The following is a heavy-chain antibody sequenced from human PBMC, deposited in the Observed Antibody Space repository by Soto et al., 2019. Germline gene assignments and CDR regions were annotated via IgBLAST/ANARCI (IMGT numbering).Heavy chain of an antibody. D-gene: IGHD1-26*01. CDR1: GGSIIAYS. J-gene: IGHJ6*02. CDR2: IFTTGST. V-gene: IGHV4-4*07. CDR3: ARDLGTGGMDV. Sequence: XETLSLTCTVSGGSIIAYSWSWVRQPAGKGLEWIGRIFTTGSTNYNPSLKSRVTMSVDTSKNHFSLQLSSVNAADTAVYFCARDLGTGGMDVWGQGTTVTVSS.